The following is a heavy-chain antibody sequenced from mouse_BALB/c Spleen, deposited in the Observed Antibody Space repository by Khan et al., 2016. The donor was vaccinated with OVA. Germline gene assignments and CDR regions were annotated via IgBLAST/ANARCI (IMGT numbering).Heavy chain of an antibody. D-gene: IGHD2-10*01. CDR2: IDPCDSYT. CDR3: VSSCAYGGNAWFAY. Sequence: QVRLQQPGAELVKPGASVKLSCKASGYTFTTYWMHWVKRRPGQGLEWIGEIDPCDSYTNYNQEFKGKATLTVDKSSSTAYMQLSSLTSEDSAVYYWVSSCAYGGNAWFAYWGQGTLVTVSA. J-gene: IGHJ3*01. V-gene: IGHV1-69*02. CDR1: GYTFTTYW.